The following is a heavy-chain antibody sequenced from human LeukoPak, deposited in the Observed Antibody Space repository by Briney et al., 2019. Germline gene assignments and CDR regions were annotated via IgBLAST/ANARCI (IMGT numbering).Heavy chain of an antibody. J-gene: IGHJ4*02. CDR1: GGSISSYY. CDR2: IYYSGST. D-gene: IGHD5-24*01. Sequence: SETLPLTCTVSGGSISSYYWSWIRQPPGKGLEWIGYIYYSGSTDYNPSLSSRVTISVDTSKNQFSLKLSSVTAADTAVYYCARGNSRDGYNFGYWGQGTLVTVSS. V-gene: IGHV4-59*01. CDR3: ARGNSRDGYNFGY.